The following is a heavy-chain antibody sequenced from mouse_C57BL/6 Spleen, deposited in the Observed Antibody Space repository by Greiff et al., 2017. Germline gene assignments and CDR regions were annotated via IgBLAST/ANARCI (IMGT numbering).Heavy chain of an antibody. CDR3: ARGGYGSSYMDY. V-gene: IGHV3-6*01. CDR1: GYSITSGYY. J-gene: IGHJ2*01. Sequence: VQLKQSGPGLVKPSQSLSLTCSVTGYSITSGYYWNWIRQFPGNKLEWMGYISYDGSNNYNPSLKNRISITRDTSKNQFFLKLNSVTTEDTATYYCARGGYGSSYMDYWGQGTTLTVSS. D-gene: IGHD1-1*01. CDR2: ISYDGSN.